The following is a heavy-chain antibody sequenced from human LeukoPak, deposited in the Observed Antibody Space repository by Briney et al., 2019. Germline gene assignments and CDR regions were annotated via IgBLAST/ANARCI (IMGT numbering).Heavy chain of an antibody. V-gene: IGHV3-21*01. Sequence: PGGSLRLSCAVSGFTFSSYSMNWVRQAPGKGLEWVSSTTSSSDYVYYADSVKGRFTISRDNAENSLHLQMNSLRADDTAVYYCAREFKSGYGMWAWGQGTLVIVSS. D-gene: IGHD5-18*01. CDR3: AREFKSGYGMWA. CDR2: TTSSSDYV. CDR1: GFTFSSYS. J-gene: IGHJ5*02.